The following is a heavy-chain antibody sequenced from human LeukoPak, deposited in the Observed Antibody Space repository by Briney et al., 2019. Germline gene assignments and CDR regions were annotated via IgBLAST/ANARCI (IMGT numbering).Heavy chain of an antibody. V-gene: IGHV3-15*01. D-gene: IGHD3-3*01. CDR1: GFTFSMAW. CDR3: TTVTYQYYDFWSGYLDNWFDP. Sequence: AGGSLRLSCAASGFTFSMAWMGWVRQAPGKGLEWVGRIKSSTDGWTTDYGAPVKGRFTISRDDSKGTLYLQMNSLKSEDTAVYYCTTVTYQYYDFWSGYLDNWFDPWGQGTLVTVSS. CDR2: IKSSTDGWTT. J-gene: IGHJ5*02.